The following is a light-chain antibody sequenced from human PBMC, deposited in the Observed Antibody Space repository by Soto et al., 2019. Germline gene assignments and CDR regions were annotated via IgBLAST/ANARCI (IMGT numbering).Light chain of an antibody. CDR3: QQYNSYSPYT. V-gene: IGKV1-16*01. J-gene: IGKJ2*01. CDR1: QNIRTY. Sequence: DIQMTQSPSSLSASVGDSVTITCRASQNIRTYVNWYQQKPGKAPKVLIHSASNLPSGVPSRFSGSGSGTDFTLTISSLQPDDFATYYCQQYNSYSPYTFGQGTKLEIK. CDR2: SAS.